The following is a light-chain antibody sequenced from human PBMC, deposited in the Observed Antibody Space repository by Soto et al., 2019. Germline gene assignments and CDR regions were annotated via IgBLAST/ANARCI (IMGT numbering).Light chain of an antibody. J-gene: IGLJ2*01. V-gene: IGLV4-69*01. CDR3: LTCGTDIHVV. CDR1: SGHSSYA. CDR2: VNSDGSH. Sequence: QLVLTQSPSASASLGASVKLTCTLSSGHSSYAIAWHQQQPEKGPRYLMKVNSDGSHSKGDGIPDRLSGSSSGAERYLTISTLQSYDEADYYCLTCGTDIHVVFGGGTKLTVL.